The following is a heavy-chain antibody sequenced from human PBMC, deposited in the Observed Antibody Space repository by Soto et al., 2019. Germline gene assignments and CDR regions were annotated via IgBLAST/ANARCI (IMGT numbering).Heavy chain of an antibody. CDR1: GFTFSSYA. D-gene: IGHD6-19*01. Sequence: QVQLVESGGGVVQPGRSLRLSCAASGFTFSSYAMHWVRQAPGKGLEWVAVISYDGSNKYYADSVKGRFTISRDNSKNTLYLQMNSLRAEDTAVYYCARDSSGWIDYFDYWGQGTLVTVSS. V-gene: IGHV3-30-3*01. CDR3: ARDSSGWIDYFDY. J-gene: IGHJ4*02. CDR2: ISYDGSNK.